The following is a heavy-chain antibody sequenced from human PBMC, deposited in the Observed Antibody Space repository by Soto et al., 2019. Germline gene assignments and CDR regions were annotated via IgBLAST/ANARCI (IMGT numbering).Heavy chain of an antibody. D-gene: IGHD3-10*01. V-gene: IGHV3-15*07. CDR1: GFTFSNAW. CDR2: IKSKTDGGTT. J-gene: IGHJ4*01. Sequence: GGSLRLSCAASGFTFSNAWINWVRQAPGKGLEWVGRIKSKTDGGTTDFAAPVKGRFAISRDDSKNMVYLQMNSLKTEDTAVYYCTTDSYITNVIIRFDYWGHGTLVTVSS. CDR3: TTDSYITNVIIRFDY.